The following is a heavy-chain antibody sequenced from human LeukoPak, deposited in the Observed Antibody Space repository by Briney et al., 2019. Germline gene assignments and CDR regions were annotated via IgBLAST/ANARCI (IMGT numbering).Heavy chain of an antibody. CDR3: ARDCSSTSCHDY. CDR1: GGSISSYY. D-gene: IGHD2-2*01. V-gene: IGHV4-59*01. CDR2: IYYSGST. J-gene: IGHJ4*02. Sequence: SETLSLTCTVSGGSISSYYWSWIRQPPGKGLEWIGYIYYSGSTNYNPSLKSRVTISVDTSKNQFSLKLSSVTATDTAVYYCARDCSSTSCHDYWGQGTLVTVSS.